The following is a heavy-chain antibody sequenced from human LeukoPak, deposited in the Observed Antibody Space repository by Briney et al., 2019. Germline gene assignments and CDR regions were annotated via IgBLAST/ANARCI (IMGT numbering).Heavy chain of an antibody. CDR1: GYTFTSYA. Sequence: GASVKVSCKASGYTFTSYANHWVRQAPGQRLEWMGWISAGNGNTKYSQNFQGRVTFISNTSATTAFMELSSLRSEDAAVYYCARDSGSGSNDYWGQGTLVTVSS. V-gene: IGHV1-3*01. D-gene: IGHD1-26*01. CDR3: ARDSGSGSNDY. J-gene: IGHJ4*02. CDR2: ISAGNGNT.